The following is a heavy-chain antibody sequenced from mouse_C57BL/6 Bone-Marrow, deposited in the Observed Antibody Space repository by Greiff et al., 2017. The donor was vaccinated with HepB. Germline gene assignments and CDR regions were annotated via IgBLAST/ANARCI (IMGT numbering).Heavy chain of an antibody. J-gene: IGHJ1*03. Sequence: EVQLVESGGGLVQPGGSMKLSCAASGFTFSDAWMDWVRQSPEKGLEWVAEIRNKANNHATYYAESVKGRFTISRDDSKSSVYLQMNSLRAEDTGIYYCTLITTVVALHWYFDVWGTGTTVTVSS. CDR1: GFTFSDAW. CDR2: IRNKANNHAT. CDR3: TLITTVVALHWYFDV. D-gene: IGHD1-1*01. V-gene: IGHV6-6*01.